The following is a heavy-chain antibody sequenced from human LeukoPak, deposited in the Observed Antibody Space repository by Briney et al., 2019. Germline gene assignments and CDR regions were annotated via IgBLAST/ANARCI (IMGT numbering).Heavy chain of an antibody. J-gene: IGHJ4*01. CDR3: ARGRAGNYYNHNDY. CDR2: ISGDGRIT. Sequence: GGSLRLSCAASGFTISGYWMHWVRQAPGKRLVWVSRISGDGRITAYADSVKGRFTISRDNAKNTLYLQMNSLRAEDTAVYYCARGRAGNYYNHNDYWGEGTLVTVSS. V-gene: IGHV3-74*01. D-gene: IGHD3-10*01. CDR1: GFTISGYW.